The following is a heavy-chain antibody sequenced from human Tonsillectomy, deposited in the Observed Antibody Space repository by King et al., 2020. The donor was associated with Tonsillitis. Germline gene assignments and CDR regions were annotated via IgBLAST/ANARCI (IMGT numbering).Heavy chain of an antibody. Sequence: QLQESGPGLVKPSQTLSLSCTVSGGSISSSGYYWSWIRQHPGKGLEWIGYIYYSGSTYYNPSLNSRVTLSVDTSKNQFSLKLSSVTAADTAVYYCARGNGSGRYYWGQGTLVTVSS. J-gene: IGHJ4*02. D-gene: IGHD3-10*01. V-gene: IGHV4-31*03. CDR2: IYYSGST. CDR1: GGSISSSGYY. CDR3: ARGNGSGRYY.